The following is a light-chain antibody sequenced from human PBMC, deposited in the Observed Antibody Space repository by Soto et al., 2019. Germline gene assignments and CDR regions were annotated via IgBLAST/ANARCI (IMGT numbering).Light chain of an antibody. CDR1: QTISSW. CDR3: QHYNSYSEA. J-gene: IGKJ1*01. V-gene: IGKV1-5*03. Sequence: LHIPQSPSTLSGSRWDRATLTCRASQTISSWLAWYQQKPGKAPKFLIYKASTLKSGVPSRFSGSGSGTEFTLTISSLQPDDFATYYCQHYNSYSEAFCQGTKVDIK. CDR2: KAS.